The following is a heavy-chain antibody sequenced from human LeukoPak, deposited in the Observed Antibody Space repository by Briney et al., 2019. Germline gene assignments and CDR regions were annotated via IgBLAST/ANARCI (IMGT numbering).Heavy chain of an antibody. D-gene: IGHD4-17*01. Sequence: PSETLSLTCTVSGVSISSYYWSWIRQPPGKGLEWIGYIYYSGSTNYYPSLKSRVTISVDTSKNQFSLKLSSVTAADTAVYYCARDDGDYEHSLDYWGQGTLVTVSS. V-gene: IGHV4-59*01. J-gene: IGHJ4*02. CDR3: ARDDGDYEHSLDY. CDR1: GVSISSYY. CDR2: IYYSGST.